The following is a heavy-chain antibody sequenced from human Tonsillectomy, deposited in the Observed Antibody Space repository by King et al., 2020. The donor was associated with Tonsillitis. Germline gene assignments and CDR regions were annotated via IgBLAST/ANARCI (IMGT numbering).Heavy chain of an antibody. D-gene: IGHD1-26*01. CDR2: ISAYNGNT. CDR1: GYTFTSYG. Sequence: QVQLVESGVEVKKPGASVKVSCKASGYTFTSYGISWVRQAPGQGLEWMGWISAYNGNTNYAQKLQGRVTMTTDTSTSTAYMELRSLRYDDTAVYYCARESRVGATGSDYYYGMDVWGQGTTVTVSS. V-gene: IGHV1-18*01. CDR3: ARESRVGATGSDYYYGMDV. J-gene: IGHJ6*02.